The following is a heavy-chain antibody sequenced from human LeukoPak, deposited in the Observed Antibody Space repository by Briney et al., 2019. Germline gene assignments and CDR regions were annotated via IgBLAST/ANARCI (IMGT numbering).Heavy chain of an antibody. J-gene: IGHJ6*02. CDR3: ARVVVVPAARYGMDV. CDR2: INHSGST. CDR1: GGSFSGYY. D-gene: IGHD2-2*01. V-gene: IGHV4-34*01. Sequence: PETLSLTCAVYGGSFSGYYWSWIRQPPGKGLEWIGEINHSGSTNYNPSLKSRVTISVDTSKNQFSLKLSSVTAADTAVYYCARVVVVPAARYGMDVWGQGTTVTVSS.